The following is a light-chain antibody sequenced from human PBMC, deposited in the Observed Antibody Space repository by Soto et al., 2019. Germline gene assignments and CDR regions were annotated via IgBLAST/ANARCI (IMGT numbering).Light chain of an antibody. V-gene: IGLV2-23*01. J-gene: IGLJ1*01. CDR2: ATR. Sequence: QSALTQPASVSGSPGQSITISCTGTSSDVGNYNLVSWYQQHPGKAPKLIIYATRKRPSGVPDRFSGSKSGNTASLTISGLQAEDEADYYCCSYAGSYTFVFGTGTKLTVL. CDR1: SSDVGNYNL. CDR3: CSYAGSYTFV.